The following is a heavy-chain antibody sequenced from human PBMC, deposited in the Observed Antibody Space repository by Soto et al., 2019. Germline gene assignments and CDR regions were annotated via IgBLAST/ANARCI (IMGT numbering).Heavy chain of an antibody. Sequence: GGSLRLSCAASGFTFDDDAMHWVRQAPGKGLEWVSGISWNSGSIGYADSVKGRFTISRDNAKNSLYLQMNSLRAEDTALYYCAKDLSIAVAGIDYWGQGTLVTVSS. CDR3: AKDLSIAVAGIDY. V-gene: IGHV3-9*01. J-gene: IGHJ4*02. CDR1: GFTFDDDA. D-gene: IGHD6-19*01. CDR2: ISWNSGSI.